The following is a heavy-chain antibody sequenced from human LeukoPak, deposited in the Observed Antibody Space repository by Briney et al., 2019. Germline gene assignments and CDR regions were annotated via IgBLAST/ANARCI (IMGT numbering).Heavy chain of an antibody. CDR1: GYSISSGYY. Sequence: SETLSLTCTVSGYSISSGYYWGRTRQPPGKGLEWIVSIYHSGSTYYNPSLKRPVTTSVDTTKTQYSLKMSSVTAAETAVYYCANYYYDSSGQFDYWGQGNLGTVSS. D-gene: IGHD3-22*01. CDR2: IYHSGST. V-gene: IGHV4-38-2*02. CDR3: ANYYYDSSGQFDY. J-gene: IGHJ4*02.